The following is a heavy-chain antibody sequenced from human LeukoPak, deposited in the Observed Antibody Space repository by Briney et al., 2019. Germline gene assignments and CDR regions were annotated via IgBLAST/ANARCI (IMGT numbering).Heavy chain of an antibody. V-gene: IGHV3-73*01. CDR1: GFTFSGSA. J-gene: IGHJ4*02. D-gene: IGHD3-22*01. CDR3: TRSTSDSSSSRFDY. CDR2: IRSKANSYAT. Sequence: PGGSLRLSCVVSGFTFSGSAMHWVRQASGKGLEWVGRIRSKANSYATAYAASVKGKFTISRDDSKNTAYLQMNSLKAEDTAVYYCTRSTSDSSSSRFDYWGQGTLVTVSS.